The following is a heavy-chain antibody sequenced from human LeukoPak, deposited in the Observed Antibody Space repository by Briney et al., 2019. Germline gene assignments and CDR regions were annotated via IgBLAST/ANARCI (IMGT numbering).Heavy chain of an antibody. J-gene: IGHJ4*02. CDR1: GGSISSGGYY. CDR3: ARGGQDYDFWSGYYRGGGFDY. D-gene: IGHD3-3*01. Sequence: PSGTLSLTCTVSGGSISSGGYYWSWIRQHPGKGLEWIGYIYYSGSTYYNPSLKSRVTISVDTSKNQFSLKLSSVTAADTAVYYCARGGQDYDFWSGYYRGGGFDYWGQGTLVTVSS. V-gene: IGHV4-31*03. CDR2: IYYSGST.